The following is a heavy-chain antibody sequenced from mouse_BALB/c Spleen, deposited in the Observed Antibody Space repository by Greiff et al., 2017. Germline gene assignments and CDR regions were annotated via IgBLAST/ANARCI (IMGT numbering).Heavy chain of an antibody. CDR2: IDPIDSYT. V-gene: IGHV1S127*01. J-gene: IGHJ4*01. CDR3: TSPGAMDY. Sequence: QVQLQQPGAELVKPGASVKMSCKASGYTFTSYGMHWVKQRPGQGLEWIGVIDPIDSYTSNNQKFKGRATLTVDTSSSTACMQLSSLTSEDSAVYYCTSPGAMDYWGQGTSVTVSS. CDR1: GYTFTSYG.